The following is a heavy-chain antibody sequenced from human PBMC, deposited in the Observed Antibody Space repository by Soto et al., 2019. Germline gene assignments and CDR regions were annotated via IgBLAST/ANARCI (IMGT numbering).Heavy chain of an antibody. CDR3: ARVAHYDFWGGYYHYFDY. J-gene: IGHJ4*02. V-gene: IGHV4-59*01. D-gene: IGHD3-3*01. Sequence: SETLSLTCTVSGGSISSYYWSWIRQPPGKGLEWIGYIYYSGSTNYNPSLKSRVTISVDTSKNQFSLKLSSVTAADTAVYYCARVAHYDFWGGYYHYFDYWGQGTLVTVSS. CDR2: IYYSGST. CDR1: GGSISSYY.